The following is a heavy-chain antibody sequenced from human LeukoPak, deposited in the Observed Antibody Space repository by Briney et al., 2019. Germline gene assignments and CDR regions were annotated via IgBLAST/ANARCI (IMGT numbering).Heavy chain of an antibody. CDR2: IYPGDSDT. D-gene: IGHD6-6*01. CDR3: ARRARKDWYLDF. CDR1: GYNFHTYW. V-gene: IGHV5-51*01. J-gene: IGHJ2*01. Sequence: GESLKISCHGPGYNFHTYWLGLVRQVPGKGLGWVGSIYPGDSDTRYSPSFQGPVTIPADKSDNTAYLDWSLLRCSDSGMFFCARRARKDWYLDFWGRGTLATVSP.